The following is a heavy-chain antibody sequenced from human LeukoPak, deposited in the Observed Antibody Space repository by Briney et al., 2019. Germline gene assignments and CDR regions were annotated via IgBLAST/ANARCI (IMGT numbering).Heavy chain of an antibody. Sequence: SETLSLTCTVSGASISNYYWSWIRQPPGKGLEWIGYIYYTGSTNYNPSLKSRVTISVDTSKNQFSLKLSSVTAADTAVYYCARVRTLQRARNYYDSSGYQYYFDYWGQGTLVTVSS. D-gene: IGHD3-22*01. J-gene: IGHJ4*02. CDR1: GASISNYY. CDR2: IYYTGST. V-gene: IGHV4-59*08. CDR3: ARVRTLQRARNYYDSSGYQYYFDY.